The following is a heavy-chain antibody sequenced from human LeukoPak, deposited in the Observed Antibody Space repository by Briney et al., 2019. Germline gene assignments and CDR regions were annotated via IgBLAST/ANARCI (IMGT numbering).Heavy chain of an antibody. J-gene: IGHJ5*02. Sequence: GGSLRLSCAASGFTFSNYAMSWVRQAPGKRPEWVANIKEDGSQIECLDSVRGRFTIYRDNAKNSLYLQMKTLRVEDTAVYYCARGSSANWFDPWGQGTLVSVSS. V-gene: IGHV3-7*01. CDR2: IKEDGSQI. CDR1: GFTFSNYA. D-gene: IGHD6-19*01. CDR3: ARGSSANWFDP.